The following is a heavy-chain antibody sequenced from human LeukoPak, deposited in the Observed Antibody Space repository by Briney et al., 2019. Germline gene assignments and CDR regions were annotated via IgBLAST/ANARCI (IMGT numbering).Heavy chain of an antibody. CDR3: ASRPADTTWYGVFDY. D-gene: IGHD3-10*01. J-gene: IGHJ4*02. Sequence: SETLSLTCSVSGGSINSRYWSWIRQPPGKRLEWIGYIFNTGNTNYNPSLASRVTMSVDTSRAQFFLRLSPVTAADTAIYYCASRPADTTWYGVFDYWSQGTLDNVSS. CDR1: GGSINSRY. V-gene: IGHV4-59*11. CDR2: IFNTGNT.